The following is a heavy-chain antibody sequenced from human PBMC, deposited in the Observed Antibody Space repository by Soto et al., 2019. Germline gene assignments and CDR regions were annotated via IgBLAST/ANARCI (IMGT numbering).Heavy chain of an antibody. J-gene: IGHJ4*02. CDR3: ASHPYYYDSSGYYDIPPY. D-gene: IGHD3-22*01. Sequence: GESLKISCKGSGYSFTSYWIGWVRQMPGKGLEWMGIIYPGDSDTRYSPSFQGQVTISADKSISTAYLQWSSLKASDTAMYYCASHPYYYDSSGYYDIPPYWGQGTLVTVSS. CDR2: IYPGDSDT. CDR1: GYSFTSYW. V-gene: IGHV5-51*01.